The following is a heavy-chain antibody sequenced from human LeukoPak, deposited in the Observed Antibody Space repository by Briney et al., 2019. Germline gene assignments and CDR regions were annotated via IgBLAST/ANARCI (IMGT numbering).Heavy chain of an antibody. CDR1: GXTFNSYP. J-gene: IGHJ3*02. Sequence: GGSLRLSCSASGXTFNSYPLHWVRQAPGKGLEYVSGISRNGGSTYYADSVKGRFTISRDNSKNTLYLQMSSLRAEDTAVYYCVKESGFMVAPNSAFDIWGQGTMVTVSS. CDR3: VKESGFMVAPNSAFDI. V-gene: IGHV3-64D*06. D-gene: IGHD4/OR15-4a*01. CDR2: ISRNGGST.